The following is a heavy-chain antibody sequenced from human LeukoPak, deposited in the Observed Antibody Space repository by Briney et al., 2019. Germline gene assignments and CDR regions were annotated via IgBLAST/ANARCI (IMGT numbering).Heavy chain of an antibody. CDR3: ARGHCSSTSCSNNWFDP. CDR2: ISAYNGNT. V-gene: IGHV1-18*01. D-gene: IGHD2-2*01. CDR1: GYTFTSYG. Sequence: ASVKVSCKASGYTFTSYGISWVRQAPGQGLEWMGWISAYNGNTNYAQKLQGRVTMTTDTSTSTAYMELSSLRSEDTAVYYCARGHCSSTSCSNNWFDPWGQGTLVTVSS. J-gene: IGHJ5*02.